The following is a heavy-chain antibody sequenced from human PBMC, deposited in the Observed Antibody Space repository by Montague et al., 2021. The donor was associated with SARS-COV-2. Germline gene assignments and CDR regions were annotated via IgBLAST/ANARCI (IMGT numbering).Heavy chain of an antibody. J-gene: IGHJ5*02. V-gene: IGHV4-61*02. CDR2: IYTSGGT. D-gene: IGHD6-25*01. CDR3: ARDGYSSGWNGLHWFDP. CDR1: IGPISSGSYY. Sequence: TLSLTCTVSIGPISSGSYYWSWTRQPAGKGLEWIGRIYTSGGTNYNPSLKSRVTISVDTSKNQFSLKLSSVTAADTAVYYCARDGYSSGWNGLHWFDPWGQGTLVTVSS.